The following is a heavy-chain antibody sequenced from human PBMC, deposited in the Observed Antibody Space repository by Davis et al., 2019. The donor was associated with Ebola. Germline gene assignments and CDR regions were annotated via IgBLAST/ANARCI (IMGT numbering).Heavy chain of an antibody. CDR2: IYYSRST. V-gene: IGHV4-61*01. Sequence: SETLSPTCPVSAGSASSGSYYCSWIRQPPGKGLEWIGYIYYSRSTNYNPSLKSRVTISVDTSKNQFSLKLSSVTAADAAVYYCARREVGGIAVFDYWGQGTLVTVSS. CDR1: AGSASSGSYY. D-gene: IGHD6-19*01. J-gene: IGHJ4*02. CDR3: ARREVGGIAVFDY.